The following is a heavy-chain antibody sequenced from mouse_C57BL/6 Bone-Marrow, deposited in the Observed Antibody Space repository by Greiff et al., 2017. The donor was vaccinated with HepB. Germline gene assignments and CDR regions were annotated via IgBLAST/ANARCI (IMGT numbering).Heavy chain of an antibody. J-gene: IGHJ3*01. CDR2: IDPEDGET. V-gene: IGHV14-2*01. Sequence: EVKLVESGAELVKPGASVKLSCTASGFNIKDYYMHWVKQRPEQGLEWIGRIDPEDGETKYAPKFQGKATITADTSSNTAYLQLSSLTSEDTAVYYCARDSNYVEEFAYWGQGTLVTVSA. D-gene: IGHD2-5*01. CDR1: GFNIKDYY. CDR3: ARDSNYVEEFAY.